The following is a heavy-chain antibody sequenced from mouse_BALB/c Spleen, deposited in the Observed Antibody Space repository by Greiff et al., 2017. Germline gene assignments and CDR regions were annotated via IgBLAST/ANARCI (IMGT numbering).Heavy chain of an antibody. CDR2: IFPGSGNT. J-gene: IGHJ4*01. Sequence: VQLQQSGPELVKPGASVKISCKASGYSFTSYYIHWVKQRPGQGLEWIGWIFPGSGNTKYNEKFKGKATLTADTSSSTAYMQLSSLTSEDSAVYFCAIGNGYYAMDYWGQGTSVTVSS. CDR3: AIGNGYYAMDY. CDR1: GYSFTSYY. V-gene: IGHV1-66*01.